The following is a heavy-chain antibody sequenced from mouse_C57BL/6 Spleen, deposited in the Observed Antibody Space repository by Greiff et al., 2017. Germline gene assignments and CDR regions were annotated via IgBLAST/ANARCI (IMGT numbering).Heavy chain of an antibody. CDR3: ARDPDYWFGY. D-gene: IGHD2-13*01. Sequence: VQLKESGPGLVKPGGSLTLSCAASGFTFSSYAMSWVRQTPERRLGWVVTISDGGSYTYYPDNVKGRLTITRDNPKNHVYLQMSHLKSEDTAMYCCARDPDYWFGYWGQATLVTVSA. CDR1: GFTFSSYA. CDR2: ISDGGSYT. V-gene: IGHV5-4*01. J-gene: IGHJ3*01.